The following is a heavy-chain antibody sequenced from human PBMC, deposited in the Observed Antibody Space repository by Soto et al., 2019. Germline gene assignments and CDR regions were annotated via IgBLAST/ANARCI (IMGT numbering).Heavy chain of an antibody. CDR1: GFTFSSYG. CDR3: AKDAVSGYSRGGYYYYYYMDV. Sequence: GGSLRLSCAASGFTFSSYGMHWVRQAPGKGLEWVAVISYDGSNKYYADSVKGRFTISRDNSKNTLYLQMNSLRAEDTAVYYCAKDAVSGYSRGGYYYYYYMDVWGKGTTVTVSS. V-gene: IGHV3-30*18. CDR2: ISYDGSNK. J-gene: IGHJ6*03. D-gene: IGHD5-12*01.